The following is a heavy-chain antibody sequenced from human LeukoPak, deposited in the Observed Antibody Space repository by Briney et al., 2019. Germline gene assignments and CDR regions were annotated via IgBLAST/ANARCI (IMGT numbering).Heavy chain of an antibody. J-gene: IGHJ5*02. CDR1: GDSVSSRSYY. V-gene: IGHV4-61*01. Sequence: TSETLSLTCTVSGDSVSSRSYYWSWIRQPPGTGLEWIGYIYCSGSTNYNPSLKSRVTISVDTSKNQFSLKLSSVTAADTAIYYCARVFNWFDPWGQGALVTVSS. CDR2: IYCSGST. CDR3: ARVFNWFDP.